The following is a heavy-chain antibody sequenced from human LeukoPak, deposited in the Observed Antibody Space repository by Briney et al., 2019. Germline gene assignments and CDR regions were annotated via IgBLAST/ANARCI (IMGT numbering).Heavy chain of an antibody. D-gene: IGHD3-3*01. CDR3: ARDSDFWSGYPTPDAFDI. CDR1: GYTFTGYY. J-gene: IGHJ3*02. V-gene: IGHV1-2*02. CDR2: INPNSGGT. Sequence: GASVKVSCKASGYTFTGYYMHWVRQAPGQGLEWMGWINPNSGGTNYAQKFQGRVTMTRDTSTSTVYMELSSLRSEDTAVYYCARDSDFWSGYPTPDAFDIWGQGTMVTVSS.